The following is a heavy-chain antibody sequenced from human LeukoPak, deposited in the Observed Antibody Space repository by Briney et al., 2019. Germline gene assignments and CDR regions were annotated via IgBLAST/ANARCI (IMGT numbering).Heavy chain of an antibody. CDR3: ARDVVRFSSWLGFDP. V-gene: IGHV4-39*07. CDR1: GGSISSISYY. D-gene: IGHD6-13*01. CDR2: IYYSGST. Sequence: PSETLSLTCTVSGGSISSISYYWAWIRQPPGKGLEWIGSIYYSGSTYYNPSLKSRVTISVDTSKNQFSLKLSSVTAADTAVYYCARDVVRFSSWLGFDPWGQGTLVTVSS. J-gene: IGHJ5*02.